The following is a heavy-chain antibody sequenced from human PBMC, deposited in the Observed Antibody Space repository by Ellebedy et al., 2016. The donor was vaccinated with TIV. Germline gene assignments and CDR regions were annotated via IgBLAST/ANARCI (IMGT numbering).Heavy chain of an antibody. D-gene: IGHD1-1*01. J-gene: IGHJ6*02. Sequence: SETLSLTXTVSGGSISSYYWSWIRQPPGKGLEWIGYIYYSGSTNYNPSLKSRVTISVDTSKNQFSLKLSSVTAADTAVYYCARLRGYNWNDGWYYYYYGMDVWGQGTTVTVSS. CDR2: IYYSGST. CDR3: ARLRGYNWNDGWYYYYYGMDV. V-gene: IGHV4-59*08. CDR1: GGSISSYY.